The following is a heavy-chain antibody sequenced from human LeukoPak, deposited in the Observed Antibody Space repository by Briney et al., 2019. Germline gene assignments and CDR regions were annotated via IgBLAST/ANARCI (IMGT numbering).Heavy chain of an antibody. Sequence: ASVKVSCKASGYTFTGYYIHWVRQAPGQGLEWMGWINTNTGNPTYAQGFTGRFVFSLDTSVSTAYLQISSLKAEDTAVYYCARESFGYYDSSGYYYRGHGAFDIWGQGTMVTVSS. D-gene: IGHD3-22*01. V-gene: IGHV7-4-1*02. J-gene: IGHJ3*02. CDR3: ARESFGYYDSSGYYYRGHGAFDI. CDR1: GYTFTGYY. CDR2: INTNTGNP.